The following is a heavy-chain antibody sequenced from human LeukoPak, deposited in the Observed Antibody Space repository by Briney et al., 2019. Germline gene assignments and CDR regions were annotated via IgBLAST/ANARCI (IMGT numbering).Heavy chain of an antibody. CDR2: IRYDGNNK. V-gene: IGHV3-30*02. CDR1: GFTFSSYA. J-gene: IGHJ3*02. D-gene: IGHD3-22*01. Sequence: LTGGSLRLPCAASGFTFSSYAMHWVRQAPGKGLEWVTFIRYDGNNKYYADSVKGRFTISRDNSKNTLYLEMNSLRPEDTAVYYCAKKWSGDYDSSGINDAFDIWGQGTMVTVSS. CDR3: AKKWSGDYDSSGINDAFDI.